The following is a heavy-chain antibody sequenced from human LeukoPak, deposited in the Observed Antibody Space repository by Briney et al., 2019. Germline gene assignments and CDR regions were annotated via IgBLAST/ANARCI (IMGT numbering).Heavy chain of an antibody. CDR3: ARRVGATDDFDY. D-gene: IGHD1-26*01. CDR1: GYTFTSYY. CDR2: INPNSGGT. J-gene: IGHJ4*02. V-gene: IGHV1-2*06. Sequence: ASVMVSCKASGYTFTSYYMHWVRQAPGQGLEWMGRINPNSGGTNYAQKFQGRVTMTRDTSISTAYMELSRLRSDDTAVYYCARRVGATDDFDYWGQGTLVTVSS.